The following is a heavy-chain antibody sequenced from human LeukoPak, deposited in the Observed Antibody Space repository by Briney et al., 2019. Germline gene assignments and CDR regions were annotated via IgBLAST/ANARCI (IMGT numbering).Heavy chain of an antibody. CDR1: GYTFTSYA. Sequence: ASVKVSCKASGYTFTSYAVHWVRQAPGQRLEWMGWINAGNGNTKYSQKFQGRVTITRDTSASTAYMELSSLRSEDTAVYYCARDPTIGYQTGNYYYYGMDVWGQGTTDTVSS. J-gene: IGHJ6*02. CDR2: INAGNGNT. CDR3: ARDPTIGYQTGNYYYYGMDV. V-gene: IGHV1-3*01. D-gene: IGHD5-12*01.